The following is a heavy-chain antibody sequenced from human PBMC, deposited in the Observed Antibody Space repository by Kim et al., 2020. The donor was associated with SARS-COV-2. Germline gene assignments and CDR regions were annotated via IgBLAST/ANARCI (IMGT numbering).Heavy chain of an antibody. D-gene: IGHD6-19*01. CDR3: ARRRGGAVAAIQPFDY. CDR2: IYYSGST. Sequence: SETLSLTCTVSGGSISSSSYYWGWIRQPPGKGLEWIGSIYYSGSTYYNPSLKSRVTISVDTSKNQFSLKLTSVTAADTAVYYCARRRGGAVAAIQPFDY. CDR1: GGSISSSSYY. J-gene: IGHJ4*01. V-gene: IGHV4-39*01.